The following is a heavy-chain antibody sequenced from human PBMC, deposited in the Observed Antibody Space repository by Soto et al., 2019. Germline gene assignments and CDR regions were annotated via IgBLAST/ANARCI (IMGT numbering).Heavy chain of an antibody. CDR2: IYYSGST. CDR3: ARQMFDFWSGYHTWGFDY. CDR1: GGSISSSGYY. Sequence: PSETLSLTCTVSGGSISSSGYYWGWIRQPPGKGLEWIGSIYYSGSTYYNPSLKSRVTMSVDTSKNQFSLKLSSVTAADTAVYYCARQMFDFWSGYHTWGFDYWGQGTLVTVS. J-gene: IGHJ4*02. V-gene: IGHV4-39*01. D-gene: IGHD3-3*01.